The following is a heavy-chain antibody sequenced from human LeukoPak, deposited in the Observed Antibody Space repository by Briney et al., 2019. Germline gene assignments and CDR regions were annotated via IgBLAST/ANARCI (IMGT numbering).Heavy chain of an antibody. CDR3: AKDPAGYYGPRYFDL. Sequence: GGSLRLSCAASGFTFSSYAMNWVRQAPGKGLEWVSAISGSGGSTYYADSVKGRFTISRDNSKNTLYLQVNSLRAEDTALYYCAKDPAGYYGPRYFDLWGRGTLVTVSS. D-gene: IGHD3-10*01. CDR2: ISGSGGST. CDR1: GFTFSSYA. J-gene: IGHJ2*01. V-gene: IGHV3-23*01.